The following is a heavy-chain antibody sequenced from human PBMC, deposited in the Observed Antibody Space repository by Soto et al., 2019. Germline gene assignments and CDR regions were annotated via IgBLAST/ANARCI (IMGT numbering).Heavy chain of an antibody. Sequence: GGSLRLSCAASGFTFSSYSMNWVRQAPGKGLEWVSSISSSSSYIYYADSVKGRFTISRDNAKNSLYLQMNSLRAEDTAVYYCARVPTVTTGHDGYWGQGTLVTVSS. CDR2: ISSSSSYI. D-gene: IGHD4-17*01. CDR1: GFTFSSYS. J-gene: IGHJ4*02. CDR3: ARVPTVTTGHDGY. V-gene: IGHV3-21*01.